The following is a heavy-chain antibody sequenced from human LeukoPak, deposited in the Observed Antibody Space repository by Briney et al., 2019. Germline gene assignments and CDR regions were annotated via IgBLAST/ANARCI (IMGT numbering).Heavy chain of an antibody. Sequence: ETLSLTCAVYGGSFSGYYWSWIRQPPGKGLEWIGEINHSGSTNYNPSLKSRVTISVDTSKNQFSLKLSSVTAAETAVYYCASRLYYYYGMDVWGQGTTVTVSS. CDR1: GGSFSGYY. J-gene: IGHJ6*02. CDR2: INHSGST. CDR3: ASRLYYYYGMDV. V-gene: IGHV4-34*01.